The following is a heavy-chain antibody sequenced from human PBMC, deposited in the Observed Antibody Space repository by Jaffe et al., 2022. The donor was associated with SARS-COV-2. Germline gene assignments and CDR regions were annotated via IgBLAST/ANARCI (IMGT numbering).Heavy chain of an antibody. CDR2: IYRDDST. V-gene: IGHV3-53*01. CDR1: GVTVSSNY. Sequence: QLVESGGGLIQPGGSLRLSCAASGVTVSSNYITWVRQAPGKGLEWVSVIYRDDSTFYADSVKGRFTISRDDSKNTLYLQINSLRAEDTAVYYCALGGGSYYPAYWGQGTLVTVSS. CDR3: ALGGGSYYPAY. J-gene: IGHJ4*02. D-gene: IGHD1-26*01.